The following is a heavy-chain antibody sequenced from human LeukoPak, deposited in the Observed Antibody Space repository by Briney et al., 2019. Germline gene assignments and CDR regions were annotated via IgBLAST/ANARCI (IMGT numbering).Heavy chain of an antibody. V-gene: IGHV3-23*01. CDR1: GFTFTKYA. D-gene: IGHD4-23*01. CDR2: ISDSGGST. CDR3: AREAIFTSITPSDY. Sequence: PGGSLRLSCAVSGFTFTKYAMTWVRQAPGEGLEWVSAISDSGGSTYYADSVKGRFTISRDNSKNTLYLQMNSLRAEDTAVYYCAREAIFTSITPSDYWGQGTLVTVSS. J-gene: IGHJ4*02.